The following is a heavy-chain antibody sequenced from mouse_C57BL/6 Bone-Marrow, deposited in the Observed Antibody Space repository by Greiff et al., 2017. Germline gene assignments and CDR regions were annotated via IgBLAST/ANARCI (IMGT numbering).Heavy chain of an antibody. V-gene: IGHV14-4*01. CDR1: GFNIKDDY. J-gene: IGHJ3*01. CDR2: IDPENGDT. CDR3: TRIAY. Sequence: VHVKQSGAELVRPGASVKLSCTASGFNIKDDYMHWVKQRPEQGLEWIGWIDPENGDTEYASKFQGKATITVDTSSNTAYLQLSSLTSEDAAVYYCTRIAYWGQGGLVTVSA.